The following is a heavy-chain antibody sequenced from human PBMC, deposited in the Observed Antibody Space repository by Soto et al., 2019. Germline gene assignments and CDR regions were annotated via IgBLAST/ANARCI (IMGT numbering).Heavy chain of an antibody. CDR3: AKDMGWKTLSIAARLDY. D-gene: IGHD6-6*01. Sequence: EVQLVESGGGLVQPGRSLRLSCAASGFTFDDYAMHWVRQAPWKGLEWVSGISWNSGSIGYADSVKGRFTISRDNAKNYLYLQMNSLRAEDTALYYCAKDMGWKTLSIAARLDYWGQGTLVTVSS. V-gene: IGHV3-9*01. CDR1: GFTFDDYA. CDR2: ISWNSGSI. J-gene: IGHJ4*02.